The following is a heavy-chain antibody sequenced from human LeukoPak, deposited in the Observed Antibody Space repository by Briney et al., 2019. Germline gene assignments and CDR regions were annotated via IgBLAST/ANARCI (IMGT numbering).Heavy chain of an antibody. Sequence: GGSLRLSCAASGFTFSSYAMSWVRQAPGKGLEWVSAISGSGGSTYYADSVKGRFTISRDNSKNTLYLQMNSLRAEDTAVYYCAKASYCGGDCSPDSLDYWGQGTLVTVSS. J-gene: IGHJ4*02. CDR3: AKASYCGGDCSPDSLDY. CDR1: GFTFSSYA. CDR2: ISGSGGST. D-gene: IGHD2-21*01. V-gene: IGHV3-23*01.